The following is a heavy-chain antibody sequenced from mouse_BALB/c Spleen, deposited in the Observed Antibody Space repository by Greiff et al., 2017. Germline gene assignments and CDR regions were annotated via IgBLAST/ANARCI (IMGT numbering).Heavy chain of an antibody. Sequence: QVQLQQSGAELVRPGTSVKISCKASGYTFTNYWLGWVKQRPGHGLEWIGDIYPGGGYTNYNEKFKGKATLTADTSSSTAYMQLSSLTSEDSAVYFCARDGYDGNYYAMDYWGQGTSVTVSS. V-gene: IGHV1-63*02. CDR1: GYTFTNYW. J-gene: IGHJ4*01. CDR3: ARDGYDGNYYAMDY. D-gene: IGHD2-2*01. CDR2: IYPGGGYT.